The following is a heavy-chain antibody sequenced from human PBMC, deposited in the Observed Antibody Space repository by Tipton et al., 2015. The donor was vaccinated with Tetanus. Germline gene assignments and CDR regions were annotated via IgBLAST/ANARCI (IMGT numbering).Heavy chain of an antibody. D-gene: IGHD3-9*01. CDR3: ARAQTHYDILTGGSAYYYGMDV. CDR2: INPNSGGT. V-gene: IGHV1-2*02. Sequence: QVQLVQSGAEVKKPGASVKVSCKASGYTFTGYYMHWVRQAPGQGLEWMRWINPNSGGTNYAQKFQGRVTMTRDTSISTAYMELSRLRSDDTAVYYCARAQTHYDILTGGSAYYYGMDVWGQGTTVTVSS. CDR1: GYTFTGYY. J-gene: IGHJ6*02.